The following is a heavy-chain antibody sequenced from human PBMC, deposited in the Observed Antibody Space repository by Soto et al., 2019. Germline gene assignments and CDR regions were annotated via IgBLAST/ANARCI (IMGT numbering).Heavy chain of an antibody. CDR1: GGTFSSYA. CDR3: VTGWDIYGGHSDSDWFDP. D-gene: IGHD4-17*01. CDR2: IIPIFGTA. V-gene: IGHV1-69*13. J-gene: IGHJ5*02. Sequence: SVKVSCKASGGTFSSYAISWVRQAPGQGLEWMGGIIPIFGTANYAQKFQGRVTITADESTSTAYMELSSLRSEDTAVYYCVTGWDIYGGHSDSDWFDPRGQGTLLTVSS.